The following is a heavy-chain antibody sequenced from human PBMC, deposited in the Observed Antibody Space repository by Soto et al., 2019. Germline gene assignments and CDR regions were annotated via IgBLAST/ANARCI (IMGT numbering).Heavy chain of an antibody. Sequence: QVQLVESGGGVVQPGRSLRLSCAASGFTFSSYAMYWVRQAPGKGLEWVAVISYDGSNKYYADSVKGRFTISRDNSKNTLYLHMNSRSAEDTAVYYCASEGQATGSSSPYYFDYWGQGTLVTVSS. D-gene: IGHD6-13*01. CDR2: ISYDGSNK. CDR1: GFTFSSYA. CDR3: ASEGQATGSSSPYYFDY. J-gene: IGHJ4*02. V-gene: IGHV3-30-3*01.